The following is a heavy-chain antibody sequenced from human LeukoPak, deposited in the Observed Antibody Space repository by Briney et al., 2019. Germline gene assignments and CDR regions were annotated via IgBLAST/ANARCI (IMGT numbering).Heavy chain of an antibody. CDR3: ARDGDYFDY. Sequence: GGSLRLSCAASGFTFSNYWMSWVRQAPGKGLEWVANIKKDGSGKYYVDYVKGRFTISRDNGKNSLYLQMNSLRAEDTAVYYCARDGDYFDYWGQGTLVTVSS. CDR1: GFTFSNYW. V-gene: IGHV3-7*01. CDR2: IKKDGSGK. D-gene: IGHD3-16*01. J-gene: IGHJ4*02.